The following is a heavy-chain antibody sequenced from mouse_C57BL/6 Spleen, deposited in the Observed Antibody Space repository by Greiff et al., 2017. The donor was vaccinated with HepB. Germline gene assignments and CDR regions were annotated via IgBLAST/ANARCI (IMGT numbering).Heavy chain of an antibody. CDR1: GFSLTSYG. V-gene: IGHV2-6*01. CDR2: IWGVGST. Sequence: VKVVESGPGLVAPSQSLSITCTVSGFSLTSYGVDWVRQSPGKGLEWLGVIWGVGSTNYNSALKSRLSISKDNSKSQVFLKMNSLQTDDTAMYYCARNWDDAMDYWGQGTSVTVSS. D-gene: IGHD4-1*01. J-gene: IGHJ4*01. CDR3: ARNWDDAMDY.